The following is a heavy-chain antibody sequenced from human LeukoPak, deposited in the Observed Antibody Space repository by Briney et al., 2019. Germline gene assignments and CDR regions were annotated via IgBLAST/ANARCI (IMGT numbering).Heavy chain of an antibody. J-gene: IGHJ4*02. CDR3: AKGSYYYDSGGSAFEY. Sequence: PGGSLRLSCAASGFTFSSYGMHWVRQAPGKGLEWVAVIRYDGSNKYYADSVKGRFTISRDNSKNTLYVQMNSLRAEDTAVYYCAKGSYYYDSGGSAFEYWGQGTLVTVSS. CDR1: GFTFSSYG. V-gene: IGHV3-33*06. D-gene: IGHD3-22*01. CDR2: IRYDGSNK.